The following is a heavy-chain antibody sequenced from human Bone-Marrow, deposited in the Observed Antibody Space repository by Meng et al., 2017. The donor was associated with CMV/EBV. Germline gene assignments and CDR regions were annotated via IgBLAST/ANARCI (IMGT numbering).Heavy chain of an antibody. D-gene: IGHD1-14*01. J-gene: IGHJ6*02. CDR2: IYYSGST. V-gene: IGHV4-59*01. CDR1: GGSISSYY. CDR3: AREPAKKGPYGMDV. Sequence: SETLSLTCTVSGGSISSYYWSWIRQPPGKGLEWIGYIYYSGSTNYNPSLKSRVTISVDTSKNQFSLKLSSVTAADTAVYYCAREPAKKGPYGMDVWGQGTTVTVSS.